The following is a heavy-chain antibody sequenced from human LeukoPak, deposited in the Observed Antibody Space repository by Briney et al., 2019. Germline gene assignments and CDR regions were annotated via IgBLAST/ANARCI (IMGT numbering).Heavy chain of an antibody. Sequence: PGGSLRLSRVASRFTYSNYWMHWVRQAPGKGLAWVSRISIDGRDTSSAASVKGRFTISKDNAKNTLYVQMNSLRAEDTAVYYCARGNYSAMDVWGQGTTVTVSS. CDR1: RFTYSNYW. V-gene: IGHV3-74*01. CDR2: ISIDGRDT. J-gene: IGHJ6*02. CDR3: ARGNYSAMDV.